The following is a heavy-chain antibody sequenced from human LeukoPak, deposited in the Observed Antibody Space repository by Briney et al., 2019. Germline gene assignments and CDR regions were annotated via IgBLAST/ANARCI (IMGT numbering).Heavy chain of an antibody. Sequence: QSSETLSLTCTVSGGSISSSSYYWGWIRQPPGKGLEWIGSIYYSGSTYYNPSLKSRVTISVDTSKNQFSLKLSSVTAADTAVYYCARQVSIFGVVIIHNWFDPWGQGTLVTVSS. CDR2: IYYSGST. J-gene: IGHJ5*02. CDR3: ARQVSIFGVVIIHNWFDP. V-gene: IGHV4-39*01. CDR1: GGSISSSSYY. D-gene: IGHD3-3*01.